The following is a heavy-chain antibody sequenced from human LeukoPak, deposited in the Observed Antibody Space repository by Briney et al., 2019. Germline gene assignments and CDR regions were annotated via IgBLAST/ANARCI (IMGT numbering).Heavy chain of an antibody. J-gene: IGHJ6*02. CDR1: GYTFTTYY. Sequence: ASVKVSCKASGYTFTTYYMHWVRQAPGQGLEWTGIINPSADTTNYAQKFQGRVTMTRDTSTSTVYMELSSLRSEDTAVYHCARDRYYYDTSGPFRSGMDVWGQGTTVTVSS. CDR3: ARDRYYYDTSGPFRSGMDV. D-gene: IGHD3-22*01. V-gene: IGHV1-46*01. CDR2: INPSADTT.